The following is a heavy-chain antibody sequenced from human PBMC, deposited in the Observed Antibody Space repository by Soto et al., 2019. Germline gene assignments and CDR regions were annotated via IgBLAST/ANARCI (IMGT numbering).Heavy chain of an antibody. Sequence: QLQLQESGPGLVKPSETLSLTCTVSGGSISSSTYYWGWSRQPPGKGLEWIGSIYYSGRTYYNPSLNSRVTISVVTSKNQFPQKVSSVTAADSAVYYSARDGRYCTNVLCYTLYYFDYWGQGTLVTVSS. J-gene: IGHJ4*02. CDR2: IYYSGRT. D-gene: IGHD2-8*01. CDR3: ARDGRYCTNVLCYTLYYFDY. V-gene: IGHV4-39*02. CDR1: GGSISSSTYY.